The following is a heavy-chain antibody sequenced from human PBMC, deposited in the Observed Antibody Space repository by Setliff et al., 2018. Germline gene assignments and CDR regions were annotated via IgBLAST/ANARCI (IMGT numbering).Heavy chain of an antibody. J-gene: IGHJ5*02. CDR1: AFTFNKYA. CDR3: ARDPNGDYVGAFDP. Sequence: GGSLRLSCAASAFTFNKYAVTWLRQAPGKGLEWVSSITVSGHTTYADSVEGRFSISRDNSRNTLYLQMNSLRAEDTASYYCARDPNGDYVGAFDPWARGSWSPSPQ. D-gene: IGHD4-17*01. CDR2: ITVSGHTT. V-gene: IGHV3-23*01.